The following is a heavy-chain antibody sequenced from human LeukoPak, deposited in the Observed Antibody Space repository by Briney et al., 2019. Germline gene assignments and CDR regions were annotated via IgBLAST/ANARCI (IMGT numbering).Heavy chain of an antibody. CDR2: INPNSGGT. J-gene: IGHJ4*02. D-gene: IGHD6-13*01. CDR1: GYTFTGYY. Sequence: GASVKVSCKASGYTFTGYYMHWVRQAPGQGLEWMGWINPNSGGTNYAQKFQGRVTMTRDTSISTAYMELSRLRSDDTAVYYCAGVIAAAGTLSTHFDYWGQGTLVTVSS. V-gene: IGHV1-2*02. CDR3: AGVIAAAGTLSTHFDY.